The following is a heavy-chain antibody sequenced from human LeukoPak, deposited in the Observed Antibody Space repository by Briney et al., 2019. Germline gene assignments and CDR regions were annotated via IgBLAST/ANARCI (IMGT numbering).Heavy chain of an antibody. V-gene: IGHV5-51*03. D-gene: IGHD6-13*01. Sequence: GESLKISCKGSGYSFTSYWIGWVRQMPGKGLEWMRIIYPGDSDTRYSPSFQGQVTISADKSISTAYLQWSSLKASDTAMYYCAMGIAAAGTISEFDYWGQGTLVTVSS. CDR1: GYSFTSYW. J-gene: IGHJ4*02. CDR2: IYPGDSDT. CDR3: AMGIAAAGTISEFDY.